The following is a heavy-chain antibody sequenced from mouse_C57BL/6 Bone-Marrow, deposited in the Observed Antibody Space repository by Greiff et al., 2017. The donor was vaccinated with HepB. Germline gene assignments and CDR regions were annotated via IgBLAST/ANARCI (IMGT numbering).Heavy chain of an antibody. CDR3: AIYYGNYDAMDY. V-gene: IGHV5-2*01. J-gene: IGHJ4*01. CDR1: EYEFPSHD. D-gene: IGHD2-1*01. CDR2: INSDGGST. Sequence: EVQLQESGGGLVQPGESLKLSCESNEYEFPSHDMSWVRKTPEKRLELVAAINSDGGSTYYPDTMERRFIISRDNTKKTLYLQMSRLRSEDTALYYCAIYYGNYDAMDYWGQGTSVTVSS.